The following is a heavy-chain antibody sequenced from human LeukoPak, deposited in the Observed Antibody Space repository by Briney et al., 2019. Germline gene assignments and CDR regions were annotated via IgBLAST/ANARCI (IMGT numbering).Heavy chain of an antibody. D-gene: IGHD3-3*01. CDR2: IIPIFGTA. V-gene: IGHV1-69*13. Sequence: SVKVSCKASGGTFSSYAISWVRQAPGQGLEWMGGIIPIFGTANYAQKFQGRVTITADESTSTAYMELSSLRSEDTAVYYCARSRITIFGVVQEYNWFDPWGQGTLVTVSS. CDR1: GGTFSSYA. J-gene: IGHJ5*02. CDR3: ARSRITIFGVVQEYNWFDP.